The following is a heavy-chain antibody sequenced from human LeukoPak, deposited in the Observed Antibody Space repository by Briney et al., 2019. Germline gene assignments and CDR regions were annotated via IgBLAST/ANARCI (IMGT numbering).Heavy chain of an antibody. CDR2: IYYSGST. CDR3: ARGDFCSKSNCYLRPMDV. D-gene: IGHD3-3*01. Sequence: PSETLSLTCTVSGGSISGYYWNWIRQPPGKGLEWIGYIYYSGSTTYNPSPKSRVTMSVDTAKNQFSLTVRSVTAADTAVYYCARGDFCSKSNCYLRPMDVWGKGTTVSVSS. CDR1: GGSISGYY. V-gene: IGHV4-59*01. J-gene: IGHJ6*03.